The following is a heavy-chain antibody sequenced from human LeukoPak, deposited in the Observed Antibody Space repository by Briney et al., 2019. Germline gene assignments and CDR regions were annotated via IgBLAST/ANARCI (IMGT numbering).Heavy chain of an antibody. V-gene: IGHV1-18*01. CDR3: ARARYCSSTSCLGPLDY. CDR1: GYTFTSYG. Sequence: ASVKVSCKASGYTFTSYGISWVGQAPGQGLEWMGWISAYNGNTNYAQKLQGRVTMTTDTSTSTAYMELRSLRSDDTAVYYCARARYCSSTSCLGPLDYWGQGTLVTVSS. D-gene: IGHD2-2*01. J-gene: IGHJ4*02. CDR2: ISAYNGNT.